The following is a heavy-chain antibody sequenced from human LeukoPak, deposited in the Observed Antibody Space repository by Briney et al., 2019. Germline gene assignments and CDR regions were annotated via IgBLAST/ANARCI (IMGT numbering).Heavy chain of an antibody. J-gene: IGHJ4*02. D-gene: IGHD4-23*01. V-gene: IGHV4-61*01. Sequence: ASETLSLTCTVSGGSIRSSYYYWSWIRQPPGKGLEWIGYIYYSGSTNYNPSLKSRVTISVDTSKNQFSLKLSSVTAADTAVYYCARDDFYGGKSYWGQGTLVTVSS. CDR3: ARDDFYGGKSY. CDR1: GGSIRSSYYY. CDR2: IYYSGST.